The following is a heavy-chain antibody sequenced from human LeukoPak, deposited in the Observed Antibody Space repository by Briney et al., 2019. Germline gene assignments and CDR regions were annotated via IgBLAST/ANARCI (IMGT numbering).Heavy chain of an antibody. CDR3: ARDGTSSSWYVYFQH. V-gene: IGHV4-4*07. CDR1: GGXISSYY. D-gene: IGHD6-13*01. Sequence: PSETLSLTCTVSGGXISSYYCSWIRQPAGKGLEWIGRIYTSGSTNYNPSLKSRVTMSVDTSKNQFSLKLSSVTAADTAVYYCARDGTSSSWYVYFQHWGQGILVTVSS. J-gene: IGHJ1*01. CDR2: IYTSGST.